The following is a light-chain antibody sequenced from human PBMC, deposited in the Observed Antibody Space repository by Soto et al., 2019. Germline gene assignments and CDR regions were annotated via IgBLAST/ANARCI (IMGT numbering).Light chain of an antibody. J-gene: IGKJ1*01. CDR2: DAS. Sequence: DIQMTQSPSTLSASVRDRVTITCRASQSISSWLAWYQQKPGKAPKVLIHDASSLESGVPSRFSGSGSGTDFTLSISSLQPDDFATYHCQQYKSYPWTFGQGTKVEIK. V-gene: IGKV1-5*01. CDR3: QQYKSYPWT. CDR1: QSISSW.